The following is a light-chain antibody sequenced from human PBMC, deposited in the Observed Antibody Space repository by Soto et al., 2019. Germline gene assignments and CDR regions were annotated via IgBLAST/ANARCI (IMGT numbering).Light chain of an antibody. J-gene: IGKJ5*01. V-gene: IGKV3-11*01. CDR2: DAS. CDR3: QQRSNWPIT. Sequence: EIVLTQSPATLSLSPGERATLSCRASESVSNYLAWYHQKRGQAPRVLIYDASNRAPGIPARFSGSGSWTDFTLTISSLEPEDFAVYYCQQRSNWPITFGQGTRLEIK. CDR1: ESVSNY.